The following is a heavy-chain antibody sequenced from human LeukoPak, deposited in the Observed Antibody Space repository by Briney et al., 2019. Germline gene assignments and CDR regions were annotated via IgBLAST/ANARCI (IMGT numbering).Heavy chain of an antibody. V-gene: IGHV1-2*02. D-gene: IGHD2-2*01. CDR1: GYTFTSYY. CDR3: ARKTGYCSSTSCLGDAFDI. J-gene: IGHJ3*02. CDR2: INPNSGGT. Sequence: ASVKVSCKASGYTFTSYYMHWVRQAPGQGLEWMGIINPNSGGTNYAQKFQGRVTMTRDTSISTAYMELSRLRSDDTAVYYCARKTGYCSSTSCLGDAFDIWGQGTMVTVSS.